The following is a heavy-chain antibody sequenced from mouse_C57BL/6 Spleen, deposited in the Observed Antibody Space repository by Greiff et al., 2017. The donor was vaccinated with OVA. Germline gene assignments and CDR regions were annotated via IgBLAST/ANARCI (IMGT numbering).Heavy chain of an antibody. Sequence: QVQLQQPGAELVKPGASVKLSCKASGYTFTSYWMHWVKQRPGQGLEWIGMINPNSGSTNYNEKFKSKATLTVDKSSSTAYMQLISLTSEDSAVYYCAPITTVVPYAMDYWGQGTSVTVSS. CDR3: APITTVVPYAMDY. D-gene: IGHD1-1*01. V-gene: IGHV1-64*01. CDR1: GYTFTSYW. J-gene: IGHJ4*01. CDR2: INPNSGST.